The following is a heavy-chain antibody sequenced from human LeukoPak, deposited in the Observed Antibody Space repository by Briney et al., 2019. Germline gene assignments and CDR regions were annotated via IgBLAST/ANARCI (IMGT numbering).Heavy chain of an antibody. D-gene: IGHD5-18*01. CDR1: GFAFSSYG. CDR3: AKDRYTYGTEYFDY. V-gene: IGHV3-30*18. J-gene: IGHJ4*02. Sequence: PGRSPRLSCAASGFAFSSYGMHWVRQAPGKGLECVALISYDGSNKYYADSVKGRFTISRDDSKNTLYLQMNSLRAEDTAVYYCAKDRYTYGTEYFDYWGQGTLVTVSS. CDR2: ISYDGSNK.